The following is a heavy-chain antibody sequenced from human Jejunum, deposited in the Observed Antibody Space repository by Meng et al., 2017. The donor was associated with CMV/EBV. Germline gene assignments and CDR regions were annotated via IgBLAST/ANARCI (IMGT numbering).Heavy chain of an antibody. CDR1: FTFNTYA. CDR2: IYSGGSTT. CDR3: AKGQRTSIYYYGMDV. Sequence: FTFNTYAMSWVRQAPGKGLEWVSVIYSGGSTTYYADSVKGRFTISRDNAKNTLFLQMNSLRADDTALYYCAKGQRTSIYYYGMDVWGQGTTVTVSS. J-gene: IGHJ6*02. D-gene: IGHD2-2*01. V-gene: IGHV3-23*03.